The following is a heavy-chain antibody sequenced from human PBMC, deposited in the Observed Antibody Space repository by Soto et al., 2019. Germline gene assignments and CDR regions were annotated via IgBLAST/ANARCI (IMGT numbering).Heavy chain of an antibody. V-gene: IGHV1-3*01. CDR1: GYTFTSYA. J-gene: IGHJ6*03. D-gene: IGHD6-6*01. Sequence: GASVKVSCKASGYTFTSYAMHWVRQAPGQRLEWMGWINAGNGNTKYSQKFQGRVTITRDTSASTAYMELSSPRSEDTAVYYCARDIAARYYYYYYMDVWGKGTTVTVSS. CDR2: INAGNGNT. CDR3: ARDIAARYYYYYYMDV.